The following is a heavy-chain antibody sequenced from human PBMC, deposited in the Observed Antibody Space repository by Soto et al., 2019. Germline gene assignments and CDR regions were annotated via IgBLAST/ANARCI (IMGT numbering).Heavy chain of an antibody. CDR1: GYTFTSYD. CDR3: ARGQGAARPVNP. Sequence: ASVNVSFKASGYTFTSYDINWVRQATGQGLEWMGWMNPNSGNTGYAQKFQGRVTMTRNTSISTAYMELSSLRSEDTAVYYCARGQGAARPVNPWGQGTLVTVSS. J-gene: IGHJ4*02. V-gene: IGHV1-8*01. D-gene: IGHD6-6*01. CDR2: MNPNSGNT.